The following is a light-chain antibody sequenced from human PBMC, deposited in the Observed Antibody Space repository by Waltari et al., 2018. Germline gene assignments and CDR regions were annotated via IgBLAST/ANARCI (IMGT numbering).Light chain of an antibody. CDR1: QSVSTY. Sequence: EVVLTQSPATLSLSPGERANLSYRASQSVSTYLAWYQQGPGQAPRLLIYDASNRAAGIPARFSGSGSGTDFTLTISSLEPEDFAVYYCQQRSNWPPFTFGGGTKVEIK. CDR3: QQRSNWPPFT. J-gene: IGKJ4*01. V-gene: IGKV3-11*01. CDR2: DAS.